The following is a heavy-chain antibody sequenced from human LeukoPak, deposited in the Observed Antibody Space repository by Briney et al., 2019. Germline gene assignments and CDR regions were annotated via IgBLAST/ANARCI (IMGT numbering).Heavy chain of an antibody. J-gene: IGHJ4*02. CDR1: GLTFSSYG. CDR3: AKAEGSNPPYDY. V-gene: IGHV3-30*02. Sequence: GGSLRLSCAASGLTFSSYGMHWVRQAPGKGLEWVAFIRYDGSNKYYADSVKGRFIISRDNSKNTLYLQMSSLRADDTAVYYCAKAEGSNPPYDYWGQGTLVTVSS. D-gene: IGHD4-23*01. CDR2: IRYDGSNK.